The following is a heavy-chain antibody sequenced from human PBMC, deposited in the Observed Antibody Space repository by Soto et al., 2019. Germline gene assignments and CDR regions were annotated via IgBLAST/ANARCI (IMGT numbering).Heavy chain of an antibody. CDR1: GHTFSGHH. D-gene: IGHD7-27*01. CDR2: INLDNGDT. CDR3: GLEPAGTGGFHY. V-gene: IGHV1-2*02. J-gene: IGHJ4*02. Sequence: QVQLVQSGAEVKKPGASVKVSCKASGHTFSGHHMHWVRQAPGQGLEWMTLINLDNGDTIYAQKFQGRVTRTSDTSITTAYMDLSGLRYADTAIYYCGLEPAGTGGFHYWGQGTLVTVSS.